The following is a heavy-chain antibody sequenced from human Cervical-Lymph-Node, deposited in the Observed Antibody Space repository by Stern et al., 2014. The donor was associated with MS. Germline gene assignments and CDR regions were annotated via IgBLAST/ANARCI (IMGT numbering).Heavy chain of an antibody. CDR1: GFTFEGYG. CDR2: INWNGGST. V-gene: IGHV3-20*01. CDR3: ARAFCTGGVCYSFPFYGMDV. J-gene: IGHJ6*02. D-gene: IGHD2-8*02. Sequence: EVQLEESGGGVVRPGRSLRLSCAASGFTFEGYGMSWVRQAPGKGLEWVAAINWNGGSTVYAGSMQGRFTISRDNAKNSLYLQMNSLRAEDTALYHCARAFCTGGVCYSFPFYGMDVWGQGTTVTVSS.